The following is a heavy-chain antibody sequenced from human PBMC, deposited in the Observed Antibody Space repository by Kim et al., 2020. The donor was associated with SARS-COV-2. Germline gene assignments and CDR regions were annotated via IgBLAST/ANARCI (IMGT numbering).Heavy chain of an antibody. CDR1: GGSFSGYY. J-gene: IGHJ4*02. D-gene: IGHD6-6*01. Sequence: SETLSLTCAVYGGSFSGYYWSWIRQPPGKGLEWIGEINHSGSTNYNPSLKSRVTISVDTSKNQFSLKLSSVTAADTAVYYCAVSIAARRGFAYWGQGTLVTVSS. V-gene: IGHV4-34*01. CDR2: INHSGST. CDR3: AVSIAARRGFAY.